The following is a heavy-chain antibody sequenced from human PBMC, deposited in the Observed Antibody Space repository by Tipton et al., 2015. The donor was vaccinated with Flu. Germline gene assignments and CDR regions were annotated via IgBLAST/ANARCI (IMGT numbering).Heavy chain of an antibody. V-gene: IGHV3-33*01. CDR1: GFTFSSYG. CDR3: ARDAHDYSNYGYYYGMDV. J-gene: IGHJ6*02. CDR2: IWYDGSNK. D-gene: IGHD4-11*01. Sequence: SLRLSCAASGFTFSSYGMHWVRQAPGKGLEWVAVIWYDGSNKYYADSVKGRFTISRDNSKNTLYLQMNSLRAEDTAVYYCARDAHDYSNYGYYYGMDVWGQGTTVTVSS.